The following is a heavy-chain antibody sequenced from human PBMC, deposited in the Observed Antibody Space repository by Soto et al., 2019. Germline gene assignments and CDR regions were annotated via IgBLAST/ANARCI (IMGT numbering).Heavy chain of an antibody. CDR3: ARGGYYDSSGSRNYHYYGLDV. J-gene: IGHJ6*02. Sequence: GASVQVSCKASAYTFSSYGISWVRQAPGQGLEWLGWISPYNDDTKYAQKLQGRVTMTTDTSTRTAYMNLRGLRSDDTAVYYCARGGYYDSSGSRNYHYYGLDVWGRGTTVTVSS. V-gene: IGHV1-18*01. CDR1: AYTFSSYG. CDR2: ISPYNDDT. D-gene: IGHD3-22*01.